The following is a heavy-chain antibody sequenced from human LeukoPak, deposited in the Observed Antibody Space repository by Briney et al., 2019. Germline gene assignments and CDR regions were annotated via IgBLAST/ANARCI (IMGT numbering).Heavy chain of an antibody. CDR2: MNPNSGNT. J-gene: IGHJ4*02. CDR1: GYTFTSYD. V-gene: IGHV1-8*01. Sequence: ASVKVSCKDSGYTFTSYDINWVRQATGQGLEWMGWMNPNSGNTSYAQKFQGRVTMTRNTSISTAYMELSSLRSEDTAVYYCARGVRSRDSSGYYYYYFDYWGQGTLVTVSS. D-gene: IGHD3-22*01. CDR3: ARGVRSRDSSGYYYYYFDY.